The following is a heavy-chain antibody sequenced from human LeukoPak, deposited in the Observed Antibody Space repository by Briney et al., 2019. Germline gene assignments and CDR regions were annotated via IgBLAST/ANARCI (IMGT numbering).Heavy chain of an antibody. CDR3: VRGGALYYDFWD. Sequence: ASVKVSCKTSGYTFTGYYMHWVRQAPGQGLEWMGWINPNSGATDYAQTFQGRVTMTRDTSISTTYMELNSLRSDDTAVYYCVRGGALYYDFWDWGQGTLVTVSS. CDR2: INPNSGAT. V-gene: IGHV1-2*02. D-gene: IGHD3-3*01. J-gene: IGHJ4*02. CDR1: GYTFTGYY.